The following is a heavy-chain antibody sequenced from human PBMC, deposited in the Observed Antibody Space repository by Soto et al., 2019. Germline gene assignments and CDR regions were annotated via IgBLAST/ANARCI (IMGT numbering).Heavy chain of an antibody. D-gene: IGHD1-1*01. V-gene: IGHV3-33*01. J-gene: IGHJ6*02. CDR1: GFIFKHHA. Sequence: QVQLVESGGGVVQPGRSLRLSCAASGFIFKHHAMHWVRQAAGKGLEWVAQIWYDGSHTYYTDSVKSRFTISRDNLKDMVYLQRDSLRAEDTAVYYCARDGQQLAPYAMDVWGQGTTVTVSS. CDR2: IWYDGSHT. CDR3: ARDGQQLAPYAMDV.